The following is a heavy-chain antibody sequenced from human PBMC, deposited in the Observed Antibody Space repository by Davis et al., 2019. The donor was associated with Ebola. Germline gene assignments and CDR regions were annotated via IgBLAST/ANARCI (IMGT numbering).Heavy chain of an antibody. D-gene: IGHD5-24*01. J-gene: IGHJ4*02. CDR2: ISSSGNTI. Sequence: GGSLRLSCAASGFTFSDYYMSWIRQAPGKGLEWVSYISSSGNTIYYADSVKGRFTISRDNAKNSLYLQMNSLRAEDTAVYYCARGRWLQFSHYFDYWGQGTLVTVSS. CDR3: ARGRWLQFSHYFDY. CDR1: GFTFSDYY. V-gene: IGHV3-11*01.